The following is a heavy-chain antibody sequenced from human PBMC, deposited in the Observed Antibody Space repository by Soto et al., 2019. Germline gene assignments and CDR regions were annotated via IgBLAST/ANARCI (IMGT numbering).Heavy chain of an antibody. CDR2: INGGNGNT. CDR3: AGVAMIMLVANKAFDV. Sequence: ASVKVSCKASGYTFTSYAMHWVRQAPGQRLEWMGCINGGNGNTKYSQKFQGRATITRDTSATTAYMELSSLRSEDTAVYYCAGVAMIMLVANKAFDVWGQGTMVTVSS. CDR1: GYTFTSYA. D-gene: IGHD3-22*01. V-gene: IGHV1-3*01. J-gene: IGHJ3*01.